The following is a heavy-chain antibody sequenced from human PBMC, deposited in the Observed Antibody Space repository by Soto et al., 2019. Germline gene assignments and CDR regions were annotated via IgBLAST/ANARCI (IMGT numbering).Heavy chain of an antibody. CDR3: ARSSGYFDH. CDR2: TYYRSKWYS. J-gene: IGHJ4*02. CDR1: GDSVSSNSAA. Sequence: QTLSLTCVISGDSVSSNSAAWNWIRQSPSRGLEWLGRTYYRSKWYSGYAVSMKSRITIKPDTSKNQFSLQLNSVTPEDTAVYYCARSSGYFDHWGRGILVTVSS. D-gene: IGHD6-19*01. V-gene: IGHV6-1*01.